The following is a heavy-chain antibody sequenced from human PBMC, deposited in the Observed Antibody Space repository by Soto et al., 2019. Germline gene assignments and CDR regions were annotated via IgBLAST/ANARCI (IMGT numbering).Heavy chain of an antibody. CDR2: TYYRSKWYN. CDR3: TRSTGYSGGWYDF. D-gene: IGHD6-19*01. V-gene: IGHV6-1*01. CDR1: GDSVSTDSAA. Sequence: PSQTLSLTCAISGDSVSTDSAAWNWIRQSPSRGLEWLGRTYYRSKWYNDYAGSVKSRLSINPDTSKNQFSLQLNSVTPEDTAIYYCTRSTGYSGGWYDFWGQGTLVIVSS. J-gene: IGHJ5*01.